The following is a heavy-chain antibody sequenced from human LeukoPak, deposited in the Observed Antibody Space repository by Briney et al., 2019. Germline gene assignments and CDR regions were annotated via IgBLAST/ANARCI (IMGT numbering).Heavy chain of an antibody. CDR1: GGTFSSYA. CDR2: IIPILGIA. Sequence: ASVKVSCKASGGTFSSYAISWVRQAPGQGLEWMGRIIPILGIANYAQKFQGRVTITADKSTSTAYMELSSLRSEDTAVYYCARGGIAAADQRDYYYGMDVWGQGTTVTVSS. D-gene: IGHD6-13*01. V-gene: IGHV1-69*04. J-gene: IGHJ6*02. CDR3: ARGGIAAADQRDYYYGMDV.